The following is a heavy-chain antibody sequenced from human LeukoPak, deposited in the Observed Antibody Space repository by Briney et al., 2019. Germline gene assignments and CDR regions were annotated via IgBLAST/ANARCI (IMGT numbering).Heavy chain of an antibody. CDR3: ESSSYYYGSGSTYYYYGMDV. CDR1: GGSISSYY. J-gene: IGHJ6*04. Sequence: SETLSLTCTVSGGSISSYYWSWIRQPPGKGLEWIGYIYYSGSTNYNPSLKSRVTISVDTSKNQFSLKLSSVTAADTAVYYCESSSYYYGSGSTYYYYGMDVWGKGTTVTVSS. D-gene: IGHD3-10*01. CDR2: IYYSGST. V-gene: IGHV4-59*01.